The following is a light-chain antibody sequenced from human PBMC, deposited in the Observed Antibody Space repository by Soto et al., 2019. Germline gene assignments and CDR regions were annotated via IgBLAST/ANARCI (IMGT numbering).Light chain of an antibody. Sequence: QSALTQPASVSGSPGQSITISCTGTSSDVGSYNLVSWYQQHPGKAPKLLIYEGTKRPSGVSNRFSGSKSGNTASLTISGLQAEDEADYYCCSYEGSIVVFSGGTKVTVL. CDR1: SSDVGSYNL. CDR2: EGT. V-gene: IGLV2-23*01. CDR3: CSYEGSIVV. J-gene: IGLJ3*02.